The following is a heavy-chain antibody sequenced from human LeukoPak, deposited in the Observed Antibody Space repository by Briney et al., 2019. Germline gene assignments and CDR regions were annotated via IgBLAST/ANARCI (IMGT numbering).Heavy chain of an antibody. J-gene: IGHJ4*02. V-gene: IGHV3-7*01. CDR2: IKQDGSAI. CDR3: ARCGVGVAAAAANY. CDR1: GFTLSSYW. Sequence: GGSLRLSCAASGFTLSSYWMSWVRQAPGKGLEWVANIKQDGSAIYYVDSVKGRFTISRDNAKNSLYLQMNSLRAEDTAVYYCARCGVGVAAAAANYWGQGTLVTVSS. D-gene: IGHD6-13*01.